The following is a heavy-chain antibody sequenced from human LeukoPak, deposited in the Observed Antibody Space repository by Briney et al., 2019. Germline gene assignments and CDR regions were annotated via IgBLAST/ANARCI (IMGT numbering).Heavy chain of an antibody. CDR1: GYTFTDYY. J-gene: IGHJ3*02. CDR3: ARAGVWDYNDSSGYHNGAFDI. V-gene: IGHV1-2*02. Sequence: ASVKVSCKASGYTFTDYYMHWVRQAPGQGLEWMGWINPDRGGTNYAQRFQGRVTMTRDTSISTAYMELSRLRSDDTAFYYCARAGVWDYNDSSGYHNGAFDIWGQGTTVTVSS. CDR2: INPDRGGT. D-gene: IGHD3-22*01.